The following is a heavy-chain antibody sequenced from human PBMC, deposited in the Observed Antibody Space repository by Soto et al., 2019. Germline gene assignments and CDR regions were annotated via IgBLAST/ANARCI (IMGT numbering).Heavy chain of an antibody. J-gene: IGHJ4*02. CDR2: GSYSGTT. Sequence: LSLTCTVSGVSVSSGSFYWAWIRQPPGKGLEWIGFGSYSGTTNYKPSLKSRVTISVDTSRSQISLKVSSLTAADTAVYYCARGATVTKFDYWGRGTLVTVYS. CDR3: ARGATVTKFDY. CDR1: GVSVSSGSFY. D-gene: IGHD4-17*01. V-gene: IGHV4-61*01.